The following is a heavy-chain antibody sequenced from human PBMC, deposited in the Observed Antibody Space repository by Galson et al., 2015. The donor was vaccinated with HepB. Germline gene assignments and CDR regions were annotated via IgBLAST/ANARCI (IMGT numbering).Heavy chain of an antibody. D-gene: IGHD3-3*01. Sequence: SLRLSCAASGLTFRSYAMSWVRQAPGKGLEWVSAISDSGGHTYYADSVKGRFTISRDNSKNTLYLQMNSLRAEDTAVYYCARDRYYDFWSGQMYYFDYWGQGTLVTVSS. CDR1: GLTFRSYA. CDR2: ISDSGGHT. CDR3: ARDRYYDFWSGQMYYFDY. V-gene: IGHV3-23*01. J-gene: IGHJ4*02.